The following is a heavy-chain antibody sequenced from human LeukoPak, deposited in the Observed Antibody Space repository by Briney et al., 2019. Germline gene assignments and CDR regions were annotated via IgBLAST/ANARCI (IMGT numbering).Heavy chain of an antibody. Sequence: GGSLRLSCAASGFTFSSYAMSWVRQAPGKGLEWVAVISYDGSNKYYADSVNGRFTISRDNSKNTLYLQMNSLRAEDTAVYYCAREYCSGGSCQYAYYYYYYMDVWGKGTTVTVSS. V-gene: IGHV3-30*04. CDR3: AREYCSGGSCQYAYYYYYYMDV. CDR1: GFTFSSYA. D-gene: IGHD2-15*01. CDR2: ISYDGSNK. J-gene: IGHJ6*03.